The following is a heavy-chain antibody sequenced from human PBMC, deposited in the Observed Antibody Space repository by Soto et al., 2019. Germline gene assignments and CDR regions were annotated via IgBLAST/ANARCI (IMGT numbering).Heavy chain of an antibody. CDR1: GDSVSIYY. CDR2: INPSGGST. CDR3: ARTIYYDSSGYSPAHYYYYGTDV. Sequence: GAPVEVCCESSGDSVSIYYMHWVRQTPRQGLEWMGIINPSGGSTSYAQKFQGRVTMTRDTSTSTVYMELSSLRSEDTAVYYCARTIYYDSSGYSPAHYYYYGTDVWGQGTTVTVSS. V-gene: IGHV1-46*03. J-gene: IGHJ6*02. D-gene: IGHD3-22*01.